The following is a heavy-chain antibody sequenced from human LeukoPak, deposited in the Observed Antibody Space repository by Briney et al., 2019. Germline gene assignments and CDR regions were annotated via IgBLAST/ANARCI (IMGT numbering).Heavy chain of an antibody. CDR1: GGSFSGYY. D-gene: IGHD3-9*01. J-gene: IGHJ4*02. CDR2: INHSGST. V-gene: IGHV4-34*01. Sequence: SETLSLTCTVYGGSFSGYYWSWIRQPPGKGLEWIGEINHSGSTNYNPSLKSRVTISVDTSKNQFSLKLSSVTAADTAVYYCARHVVDYDILTGYYSYYFDYWGQGTLVTVSS. CDR3: ARHVVDYDILTGYYSYYFDY.